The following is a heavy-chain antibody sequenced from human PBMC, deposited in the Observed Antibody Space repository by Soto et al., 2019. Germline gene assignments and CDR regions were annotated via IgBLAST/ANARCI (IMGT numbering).Heavy chain of an antibody. CDR1: GGSVSSSSYY. CDR2: VYYSGSP. J-gene: IGHJ4*02. V-gene: IGHV4-39*01. Sequence: SETRSLTCTVFGGSVSSSSYYGGWVVQPPGKGLEWIGSVYYSGSPYYNPSLESRVTISVDKSKNQFSLKLMSLSAADTAVYYCGRLEGLATISYYFDYWGQGALVTVSS. D-gene: IGHD3-9*01. CDR3: GRLEGLATISYYFDY.